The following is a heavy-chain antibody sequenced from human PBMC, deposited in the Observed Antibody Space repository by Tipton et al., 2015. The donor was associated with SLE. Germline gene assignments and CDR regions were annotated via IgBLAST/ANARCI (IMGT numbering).Heavy chain of an antibody. CDR3: ARALVLRFLSGGSNGMDV. CDR1: GFTFSSYS. V-gene: IGHV3-48*01. Sequence: SLRLSCAASGFTFSSYSMNWVRQAPGKGLEWVSYISSSSSTIYYADSVKGRFTISRDNAKNSLYLQMNSLRAEDTAVYYCARALVLRFLSGGSNGMDVWGQGTTVTVSS. CDR2: ISSSSSTI. D-gene: IGHD3-3*01. J-gene: IGHJ6*02.